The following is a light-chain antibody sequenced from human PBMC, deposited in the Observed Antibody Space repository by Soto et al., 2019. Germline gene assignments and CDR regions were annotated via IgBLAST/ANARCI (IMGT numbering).Light chain of an antibody. V-gene: IGKV1-5*03. Sequence: DIPMTQSPSTLSASVGDRVTITCRASQSISSWMAWYQQKPGQAPKLLIYKASTLESGVPSRFSGSGSGTEFTLTISSLQPDDFATYFCQQYSTGYRTFGQGTKVDIK. CDR1: QSISSW. J-gene: IGKJ1*01. CDR3: QQYSTGYRT. CDR2: KAS.